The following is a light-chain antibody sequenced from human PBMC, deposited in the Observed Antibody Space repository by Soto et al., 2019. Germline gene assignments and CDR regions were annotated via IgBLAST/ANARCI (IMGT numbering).Light chain of an antibody. J-gene: IGLJ3*02. V-gene: IGLV4-69*01. CDR2: LNSDGSH. CDR1: SGHSSYA. CDR3: QTWGTGIRGV. Sequence: QLVLTQSPSASASLGASVKLTCTLSSGHSSYAIAWHQQQPEKGPRYLMKLNSDGSHSKGDGIPDRFSGSSSGAERYLTIASLQSEDEADYYWQTWGTGIRGVFGGGTKVTVL.